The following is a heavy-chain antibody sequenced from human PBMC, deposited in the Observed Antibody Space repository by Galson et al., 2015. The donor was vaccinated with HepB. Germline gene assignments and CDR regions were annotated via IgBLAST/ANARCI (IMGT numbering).Heavy chain of an antibody. Sequence: SVKVSCKASGYTFTSYDINWVRQATGQGLEWMGWMNPNSGNTGYAQKFQGRDTMTRNTSISTAYMELSSLRSEDTAVYYCARARPPIAVAGRIWFDPWGQGTLVTVSS. CDR3: ARARPPIAVAGRIWFDP. CDR2: MNPNSGNT. V-gene: IGHV1-8*01. CDR1: GYTFTSYD. D-gene: IGHD6-19*01. J-gene: IGHJ5*02.